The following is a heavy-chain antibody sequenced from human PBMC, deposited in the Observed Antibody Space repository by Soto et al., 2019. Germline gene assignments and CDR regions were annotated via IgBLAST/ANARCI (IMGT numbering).Heavy chain of an antibody. CDR2: IGSAGDT. CDR3: ATFGIDDY. V-gene: IGHV3-13*01. Sequence: EVQLVESGGALVQPGGSLRLSCAASGFTFSSYDMHWVRQATGKGLEWVSAIGSAGDTFYPGSVKGRFTISRENARNSLYLQMNSLRAEDTAVYYCATFGIDDYWGQGTLVTVSS. D-gene: IGHD3-3*01. CDR1: GFTFSSYD. J-gene: IGHJ4*02.